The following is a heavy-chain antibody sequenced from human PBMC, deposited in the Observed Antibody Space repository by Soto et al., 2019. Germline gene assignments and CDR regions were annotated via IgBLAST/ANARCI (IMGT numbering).Heavy chain of an antibody. V-gene: IGHV3-74*01. CDR3: AREGPTSSTSCYMDV. Sequence: EVQLVESGGGLVQPGGSLRLSCAASGFTFSSYWMHWVRQAPGKGLVWVSRINSDGSSTSYTDSVKGRFTISRDNAKNTLYLQMNSLRAEDTAVYYCAREGPTSSTSCYMDVWGKGTTVTVSS. CDR2: INSDGSST. D-gene: IGHD2-2*01. CDR1: GFTFSSYW. J-gene: IGHJ6*03.